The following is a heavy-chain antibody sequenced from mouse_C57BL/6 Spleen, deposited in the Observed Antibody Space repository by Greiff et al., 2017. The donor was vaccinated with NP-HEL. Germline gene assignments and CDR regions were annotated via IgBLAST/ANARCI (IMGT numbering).Heavy chain of an antibody. CDR2: IDPETGGT. CDR1: GYTFTDYE. CDR3: TRDGNSYFDY. D-gene: IGHD2-1*01. J-gene: IGHJ2*01. Sequence: QVQLQQSGAELVRPGASVTLSCKASGYTFTDYEMHWVKQTPVHGLEWIGAIDPETGGTAYNQKFKGKAILTADKSSSTAYMELRSLTSEDSAVYYCTRDGNSYFDYWGQGTTLTVSS. V-gene: IGHV1-15*01.